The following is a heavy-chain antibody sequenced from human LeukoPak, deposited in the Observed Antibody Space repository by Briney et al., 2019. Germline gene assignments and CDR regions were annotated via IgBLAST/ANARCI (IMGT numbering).Heavy chain of an antibody. J-gene: IGHJ5*02. V-gene: IGHV3-33*01. Sequence: GGSLRLSCAASGFTFSSYGMHWVRQAPGKGLEWVAVIWYDGSNKYYADSVKGRFTISRDNSKNTLYLQMSSLRAEDTAVYYCARGGKSVLWFFSPWGQGTLVTVSS. D-gene: IGHD3-10*01. CDR3: ARGGKSVLWFFSP. CDR1: GFTFSSYG. CDR2: IWYDGSNK.